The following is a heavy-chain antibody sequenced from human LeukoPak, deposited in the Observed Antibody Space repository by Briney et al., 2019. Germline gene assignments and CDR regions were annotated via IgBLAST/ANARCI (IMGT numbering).Heavy chain of an antibody. D-gene: IGHD2-21*02. J-gene: IGHJ4*02. V-gene: IGHV3-9*01. Sequence: GGSLRLSCAASGFIFDDCATHWVRQVPGKGLEWVSGISWNTGTIGYADSVKGRFTISRDNAKNSLYLQMNSLRVEDTALYYCAKDAGGRWPLYYFDCWGQGTLVTVSS. CDR2: ISWNTGTI. CDR3: AKDAGGRWPLYYFDC. CDR1: GFIFDDCA.